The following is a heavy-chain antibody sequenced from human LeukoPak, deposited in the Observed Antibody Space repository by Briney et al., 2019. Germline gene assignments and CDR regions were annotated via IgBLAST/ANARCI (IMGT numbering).Heavy chain of an antibody. J-gene: IGHJ4*02. CDR1: GGSIIGDY. D-gene: IGHD2-15*01. CDR3: ARGGASSRYFDY. V-gene: IGHV4-59*01. CDR2: IYYSGST. Sequence: PSETLSLTCTVSGGSIIGDYRSWIRQPPGKGLEWIGFIYYSGSTNYNPSLKSRVTISVDTSKNHFSLKLTSVTAADTAVYYCARGGASSRYFDYWGQGTLVTVSS.